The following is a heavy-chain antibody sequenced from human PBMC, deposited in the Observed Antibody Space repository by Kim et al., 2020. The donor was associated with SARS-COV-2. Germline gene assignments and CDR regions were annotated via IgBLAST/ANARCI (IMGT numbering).Heavy chain of an antibody. Sequence: SVKVSCKASGGTFSSYAISWVRQAPGQGLEWMGGIIPIFGTANYAQKFQGRVTITADESTSTAYMELSSLRSEDTAVYYCRFWSGYSYYFDYWGQGTLVTVSS. CDR3: RFWSGYSYYFDY. V-gene: IGHV1-69*13. D-gene: IGHD3-3*01. CDR1: GGTFSSYA. J-gene: IGHJ4*02. CDR2: IIPIFGTA.